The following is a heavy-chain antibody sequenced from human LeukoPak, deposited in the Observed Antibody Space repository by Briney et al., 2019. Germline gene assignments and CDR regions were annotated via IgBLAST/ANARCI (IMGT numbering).Heavy chain of an antibody. CDR2: IYDTGRT. Sequence: SETLSLTCSVSGASISNHYWSWIRQTPGQGLEWIGYIYDTGRTNYSPSLKSRATISLDTSNKQFSLRLTSVTAADTAVYYCARGRYLTTLGGAAAGFLDSWGQGTLVTVSS. D-gene: IGHD6-13*01. CDR3: ARGRYLTTLGGAAAGFLDS. V-gene: IGHV4-59*11. J-gene: IGHJ4*02. CDR1: GASISNHY.